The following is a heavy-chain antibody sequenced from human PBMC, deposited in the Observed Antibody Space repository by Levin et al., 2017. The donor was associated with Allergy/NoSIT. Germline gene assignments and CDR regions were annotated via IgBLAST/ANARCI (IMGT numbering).Heavy chain of an antibody. CDR2: TYYRSKWYN. J-gene: IGHJ3*02. D-gene: IGHD5-12*01. CDR3: ARETISYSGYDHDAFDS. Sequence: SQTLSLTCAISGDSVSSTSAAWNWIRQSPSRGLEWLGRTYYRSKWYNDYAISVKSRITINPDTSKNQFSLQLNSVTPEDTAVYYCARETISYSGYDHDAFDSWGRGTMVTVSS. V-gene: IGHV6-1*01. CDR1: GDSVSSTSAA.